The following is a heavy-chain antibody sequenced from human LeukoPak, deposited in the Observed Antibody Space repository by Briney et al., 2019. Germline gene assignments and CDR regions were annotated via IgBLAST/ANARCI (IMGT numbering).Heavy chain of an antibody. CDR2: IWYDGSNK. J-gene: IGHJ4*02. V-gene: IGHV3-33*01. CDR1: GFTFSSYG. CDR3: ARDALPYYDSRGYSDY. D-gene: IGHD3-22*01. Sequence: GGSLRLSCAASGFTFSSYGMHGVRQAPGKGLEGVAVIWYDGSNKYDADSVKGRFTISRDNSKNTLYMQMHRLRAEDTVVYYCARDALPYYDSRGYSDYWGVGTLVTVSS.